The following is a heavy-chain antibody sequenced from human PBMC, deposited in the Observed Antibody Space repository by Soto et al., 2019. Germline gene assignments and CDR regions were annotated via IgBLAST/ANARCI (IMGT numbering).Heavy chain of an antibody. D-gene: IGHD3-16*01. J-gene: IGHJ5*02. Sequence: EVQLLQYGGGLVQPGESLRLYCEASGFTFSSYAMSWVRQAPGKGLEWVSGISGRGSTNYADSVKGRFAISRDNSKNMPYLKMDSLRAESTAVYYCAKDLGAVKYNYSARAGSWGQGSPVIVSS. V-gene: IGHV3-23*01. CDR2: ISGRGST. CDR1: GFTFSSYA. CDR3: AKDLGAVKYNYSARAGS.